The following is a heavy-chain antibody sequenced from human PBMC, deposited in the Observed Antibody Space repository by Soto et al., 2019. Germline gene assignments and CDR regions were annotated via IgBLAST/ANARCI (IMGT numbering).Heavy chain of an antibody. D-gene: IGHD2-2*01. CDR1: GGSLSSYS. J-gene: IGHJ6*02. Sequence: TLSLTCPVSGGSLSSYSWRWIRQHHEKGLEWVGYMSHRGIPYYNPSLKSRVTISVDRSKNQFSLKLTSVTAADTAVYYGARAPYSTNYYYYGIDGLGQGTSVTFSS. CDR3: ARAPYSTNYYYYGIDG. CDR2: MSHRGIP. V-gene: IGHV4-30-2*01.